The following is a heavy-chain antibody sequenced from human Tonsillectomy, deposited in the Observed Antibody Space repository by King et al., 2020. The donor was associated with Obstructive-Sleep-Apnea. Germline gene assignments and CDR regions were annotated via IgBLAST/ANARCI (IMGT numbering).Heavy chain of an antibody. V-gene: IGHV4-31*03. CDR2: ISYSGST. D-gene: IGHD6-13*01. CDR3: ARGHTIAAAGPDAFDI. Sequence: QLQESGPGLVKPSQTLSLTCTVSGGSISSGGYYWSWIRQHPGKGLEWIGYISYSGSTYYNPSLKSRVTISVDTSKNQFSLKLSSVTAADTAVYYCARGHTIAAAGPDAFDIWGQGTMVTVSS. CDR1: GGSISSGGYY. J-gene: IGHJ3*02.